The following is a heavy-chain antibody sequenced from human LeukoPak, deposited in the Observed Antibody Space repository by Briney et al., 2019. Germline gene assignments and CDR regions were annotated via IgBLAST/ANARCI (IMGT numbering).Heavy chain of an antibody. CDR2: INHRGST. CDR1: GGSFSGYY. D-gene: IGHD6-13*01. CDR3: AKDSKIPQQPLDY. V-gene: IGHV4-34*01. J-gene: IGHJ4*02. Sequence: SETLSLTCGVYGGSFSGYYWSWIRQPPGKGLEWIGEINHRGSTNYNPSLKSRVTISVDTSKNQFSLRLSSVTAADTAVYYCAKDSKIPQQPLDYWGQGTLVTVSS.